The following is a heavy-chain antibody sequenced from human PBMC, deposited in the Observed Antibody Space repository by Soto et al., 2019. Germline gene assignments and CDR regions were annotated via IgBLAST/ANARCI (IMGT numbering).Heavy chain of an antibody. D-gene: IGHD3-22*01. CDR1: GFSLSTSGVG. J-gene: IGHJ4*02. CDR2: IYWNDDK. V-gene: IGHV2-5*01. CDR3: AFVFYDSSGDLAAY. Sequence: SDPTLVNHTQTLTLTCTFSGFSLSTSGVGVGWIRQPPGKALEWLALIYWNDDKRYSPSLKSRLTITKDTSKNQVVLTMTNMDPVDTATYYCAFVFYDSSGDLAAYWGQGTLVTLSA.